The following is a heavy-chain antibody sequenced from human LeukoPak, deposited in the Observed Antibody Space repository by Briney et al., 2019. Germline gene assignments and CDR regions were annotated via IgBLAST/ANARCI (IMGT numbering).Heavy chain of an antibody. J-gene: IGHJ3*02. D-gene: IGHD1-14*01. V-gene: IGHV4-4*07. CDR1: GASISKYY. CDR2: IHTSGTT. Sequence: SETLSLTCTVPGASISKYYWSWIRQPADKGLEWIGRIHTSGTTHYNPSLKSRVTLSVDTSTNQFSLRLTSVTATDTAVYYCARLHLPAHEGAFDIWGRGTMVTVSS. CDR3: ARLHLPAHEGAFDI.